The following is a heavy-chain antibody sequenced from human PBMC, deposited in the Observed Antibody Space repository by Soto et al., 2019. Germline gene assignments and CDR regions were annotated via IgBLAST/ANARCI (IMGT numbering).Heavy chain of an antibody. CDR3: ARHGVAAAGKQNGMDV. Sequence: GESLKISCKGSGYSFTSYWIGWVRQMPGKGLEWMGIIYPGDSDTRYSPSFQGQVPISADKSVSTAYPQWSSLNASDSAMYYCARHGVAAAGKQNGMDVWGQGTTVTVSS. J-gene: IGHJ6*02. CDR1: GYSFTSYW. CDR2: IYPGDSDT. D-gene: IGHD6-13*01. V-gene: IGHV5-51*01.